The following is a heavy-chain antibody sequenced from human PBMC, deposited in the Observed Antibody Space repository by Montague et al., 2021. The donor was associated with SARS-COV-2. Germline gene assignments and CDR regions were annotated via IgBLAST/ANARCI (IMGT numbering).Heavy chain of an antibody. D-gene: IGHD2-2*01. CDR2: IYSGGST. J-gene: IGHJ6*02. CDR3: ARVGRDSAILPIAIHYGMDV. V-gene: IGHV3-53*01. CDR1: GFTVSGNY. Sequence: SLRLSCAASGFTVSGNYMTWVRQAPGKGLEWVSVIYSGGSTYYADSVKGRSTISRDNSKNTLYLQLNSLRAEDTAVYYCARVGRDSAILPIAIHYGMDVWGQGTTVTVSS.